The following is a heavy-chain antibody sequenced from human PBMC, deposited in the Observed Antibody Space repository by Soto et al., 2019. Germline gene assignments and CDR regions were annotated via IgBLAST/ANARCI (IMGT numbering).Heavy chain of an antibody. CDR2: IYYSGST. D-gene: IGHD1-26*01. CDR1: GGSISSSSYY. J-gene: IGHJ4*02. CDR3: ASRVYIVGATGFDY. V-gene: IGHV4-39*01. Sequence: QLQLQESGPGLVKPSETLSLTCTVSGGSISSSSYYWGWIRQPPGKGLEWIGSIYYSGSTYYNPSLKSRVTISVDTSKNQFSLKLSSVTAADTAVYYCASRVYIVGATGFDYWGQGTLVTVSS.